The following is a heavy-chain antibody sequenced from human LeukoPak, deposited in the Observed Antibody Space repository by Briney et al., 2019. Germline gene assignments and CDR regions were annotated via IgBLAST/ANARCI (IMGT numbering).Heavy chain of an antibody. Sequence: ASVKVSCKASGYTFTSYDINWVRQATGQGLEWMGWMNPNSGNTGYAQKFQGRVTMTRNTSISTAYMELSSLRSEDTAVYYCAREYSSSWRDAVAFDIWGQGTMVTVSS. CDR3: AREYSSSWRDAVAFDI. J-gene: IGHJ3*02. CDR1: GYTFTSYD. D-gene: IGHD6-13*01. V-gene: IGHV1-8*01. CDR2: MNPNSGNT.